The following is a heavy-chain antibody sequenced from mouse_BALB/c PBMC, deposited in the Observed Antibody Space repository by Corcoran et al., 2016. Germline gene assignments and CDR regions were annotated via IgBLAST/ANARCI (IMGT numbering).Heavy chain of an antibody. CDR1: GYSITSGYY. D-gene: IGHD6-1*01. V-gene: IGHV3-6*02. Sequence: DVQLQESGPGLVKPSQSLSLTCSVTGYSITSGYYWNWIRQFPGNKLEWMGYISYDGSNNYNPSLKNRISSTRDTSKNQFFLKLNSVTTEDTATYYCAGGQAYWGQGTLVTVSA. CDR3: AGGQAY. CDR2: ISYDGSN. J-gene: IGHJ3*01.